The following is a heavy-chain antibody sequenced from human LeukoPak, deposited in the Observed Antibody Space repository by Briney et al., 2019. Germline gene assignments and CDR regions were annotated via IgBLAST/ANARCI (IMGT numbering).Heavy chain of an antibody. CDR1: GSTLTELS. J-gene: IGHJ4*02. D-gene: IGHD2-2*02. Sequence: ASVTVSCTVSGSTLTELSMHWVRQAPGKGLEWMGGFDPEDGETIYAQKFQGRVTMTEDTSTDRAYMELSSLRSEDTAVYYRASKMRAIRPANYFDYWGQGTLVTVSS. CDR3: ASKMRAIRPANYFDY. CDR2: FDPEDGET. V-gene: IGHV1-24*01.